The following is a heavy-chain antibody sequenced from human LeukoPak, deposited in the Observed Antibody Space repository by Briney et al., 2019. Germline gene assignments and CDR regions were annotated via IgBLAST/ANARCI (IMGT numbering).Heavy chain of an antibody. CDR1: GDSISSYA. Sequence: PSETLSLTYSVSGDSISSYAWSWIRRPPGKGLEWIGDISRSGDTNYSPSLKSRLTISVDMSKDQFSLKLRSVTAADTAVYYCAKDRGGGRDAFDIWGQGTVVTVSS. J-gene: IGHJ3*02. D-gene: IGHD3-10*01. V-gene: IGHV4-59*01. CDR2: ISRSGDT. CDR3: AKDRGGGRDAFDI.